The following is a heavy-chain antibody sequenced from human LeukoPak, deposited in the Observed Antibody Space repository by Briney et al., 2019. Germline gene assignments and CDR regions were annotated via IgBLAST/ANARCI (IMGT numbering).Heavy chain of an antibody. V-gene: IGHV3-30*02. Sequence: GGSLRLSCAASGFTSSSYGMHWVRQAPGKGLEWVAFIRYDGSNKYYADSVKGRFTISRDNSKNTLYLQMNSLRAEDTAVYYCAKGIKRVVVAATEYYFDYWGQGTLVTVSS. D-gene: IGHD2-15*01. J-gene: IGHJ4*02. CDR1: GFTSSSYG. CDR2: IRYDGSNK. CDR3: AKGIKRVVVAATEYYFDY.